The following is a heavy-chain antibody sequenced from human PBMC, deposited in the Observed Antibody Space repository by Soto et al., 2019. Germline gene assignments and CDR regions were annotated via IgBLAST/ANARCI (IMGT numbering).Heavy chain of an antibody. D-gene: IGHD1-26*01. CDR3: ARGGSWDSYYYGMDV. CDR2: ISAHNGDT. J-gene: IGHJ6*02. CDR1: GYTFTTYG. V-gene: IGHV1-18*01. Sequence: QVQLVQSGAEVKKPGASVQVSCKPSGYTFTTYGVSWVRQAPGQGLEWMGWISAHNGDTNYAQKSQGRVTMTTDTSTSTAYMELRSLRSDDTAVYYCARGGSWDSYYYGMDVGGQGTTVTVSS.